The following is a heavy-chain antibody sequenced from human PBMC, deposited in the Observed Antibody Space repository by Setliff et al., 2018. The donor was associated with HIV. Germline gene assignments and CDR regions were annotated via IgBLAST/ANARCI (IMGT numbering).Heavy chain of an antibody. Sequence: LSLTCTVSGGSISSHYWSWIRLPPGKGLEWIGTIYYNGNTNYNPSLKSRVTILVDTSKNLFSLKLSSVTPADTAVYYCARNRVPSSLWGQGTLVTVSS. D-gene: IGHD3-10*01. CDR2: IYYNGNT. CDR3: ARNRVPSSL. J-gene: IGHJ4*02. CDR1: GGSISSHY. V-gene: IGHV4-59*11.